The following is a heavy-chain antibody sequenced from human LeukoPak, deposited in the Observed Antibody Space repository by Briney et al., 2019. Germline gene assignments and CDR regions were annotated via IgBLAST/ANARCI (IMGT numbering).Heavy chain of an antibody. CDR2: IIPILGIA. CDR3: ARTSDYDSSGYYYG. V-gene: IGHV1-69*02. Sequence: SVKVSCKASGGTFSSYTFSWVRQAPGQGLEWMGRIIPILGIANYAQKFQGRVTITADKSTSTAYMELSSLRSEDTAVYYCARTSDYDSSGYYYGWGQGTLVTVSS. D-gene: IGHD3-22*01. CDR1: GGTFSSYT. J-gene: IGHJ4*02.